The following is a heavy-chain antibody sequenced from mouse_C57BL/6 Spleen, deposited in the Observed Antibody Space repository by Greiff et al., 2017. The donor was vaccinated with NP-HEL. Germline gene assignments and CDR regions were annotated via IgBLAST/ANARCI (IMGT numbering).Heavy chain of an antibody. CDR3: ARDDDGYWGFAY. V-gene: IGHV3-6*01. D-gene: IGHD2-3*01. CDR1: GYSITSGYY. Sequence: DVKLQESGPGLVKPSQSLSLTCSVTGYSITSGYYWNWIRQFPGNKLEWMGYISYDGSNNYNPSLKNRISITRDTSKNQFFLKLNSVTTEDTATYYCARDDDGYWGFAYWGQGTLVTVSA. CDR2: ISYDGSN. J-gene: IGHJ3*01.